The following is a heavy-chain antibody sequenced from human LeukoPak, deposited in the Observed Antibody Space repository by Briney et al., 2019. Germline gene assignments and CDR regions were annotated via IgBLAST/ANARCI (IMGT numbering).Heavy chain of an antibody. D-gene: IGHD3-22*01. V-gene: IGHV1-46*01. J-gene: IGHJ6*03. CDR1: GYTFLSYH. CDR2: INLRGGSS. Sequence: ASVKVSCQASGYTFLSYHMHWVRQAPGQGLAWMGIINLRGGSSSYAQKFQGRVTMARYIYSSTVYMELSSLRSEDTGVYFWAREYYEDNGPWANYDYYMDVWGKGTTVTISS. CDR3: AREYYEDNGPWANYDYYMDV.